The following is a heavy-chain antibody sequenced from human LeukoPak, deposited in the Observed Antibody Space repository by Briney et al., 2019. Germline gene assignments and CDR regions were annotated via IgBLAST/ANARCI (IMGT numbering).Heavy chain of an antibody. CDR2: LSGSGGST. V-gene: IGHV3-23*01. CDR1: GFTFSSYA. Sequence: GGSLRLSCAASGFTFSSYAMSWVRQAPGKGLEWVSALSGSGGSTYYADSMKGRFTISRDNAKNSLYLQMNSLRVEDTAVYYCVRDPYGDYVGDYWGQGTLVTVSS. CDR3: VRDPYGDYVGDY. D-gene: IGHD4-17*01. J-gene: IGHJ4*02.